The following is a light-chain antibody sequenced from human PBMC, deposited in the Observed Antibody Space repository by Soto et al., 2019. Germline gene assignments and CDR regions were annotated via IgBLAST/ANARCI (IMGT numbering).Light chain of an antibody. J-gene: IGKJ5*01. CDR3: QQSYSTPPLT. CDR1: QSISSY. Sequence: DVQVTQSQSSLSASVGDRVTITCRASQSISSYLNWYQQKPGKAPKLLIYAASSLQSGVPSRFSGSGPGTDFTLTISSLQPEDFASYYCQQSYSTPPLTFGRGTRLEI. V-gene: IGKV1-39*01. CDR2: AAS.